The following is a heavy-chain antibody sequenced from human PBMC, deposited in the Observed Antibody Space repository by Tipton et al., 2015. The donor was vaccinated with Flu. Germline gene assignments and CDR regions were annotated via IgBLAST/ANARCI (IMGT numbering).Heavy chain of an antibody. CDR3: ARDLGGGSGWYRYFGI. CDR1: GGSLSGYY. Sequence: TLSLTCTVSGGSLSGYYWSWIRQPAGKGLEWIGRIYTGGSSYYNPSLQSRVTISVDWSKNQFSLNLTSVTAADTAVYYCARDLGGGSGWYRYFGIWGQGTLVTVSS. D-gene: IGHD6-19*01. CDR2: IYTGGSS. V-gene: IGHV4-4*07. J-gene: IGHJ4*02.